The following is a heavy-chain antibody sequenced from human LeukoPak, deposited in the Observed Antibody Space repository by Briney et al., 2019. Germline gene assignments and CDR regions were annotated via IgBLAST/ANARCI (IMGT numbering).Heavy chain of an antibody. D-gene: IGHD5-12*01. V-gene: IGHV3-23*01. CDR3: AKDRRNTVPTISDY. CDR2: ISGSGGST. CDR1: GFTFSSYA. Sequence: GGSLRLSCVASGFTFSSYAMNWVRQAPGKGLEGVSAISGSGGSTYYADSVRGGFTISREKSHDTLYLPMNSLRAEDTAVYYCAKDRRNTVPTISDYWGQGTLVTVCS. J-gene: IGHJ4*02.